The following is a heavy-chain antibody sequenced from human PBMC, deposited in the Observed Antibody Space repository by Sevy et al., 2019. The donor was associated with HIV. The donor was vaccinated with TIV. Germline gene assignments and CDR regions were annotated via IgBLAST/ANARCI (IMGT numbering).Heavy chain of an antibody. CDR2: ISGSGGDT. CDR3: AKDAYYYDGSGYSMSQWYYGMDV. D-gene: IGHD3-22*01. CDR1: GFTFRTYA. V-gene: IGHV3-23*01. Sequence: GESLKISCAASGFTFRTYAMSWVRQAPGKGLEWVSDISGSGGDTYYADSVKGRFTISRDKSKNTLYLQMSSLRAEDTAVYYCAKDAYYYDGSGYSMSQWYYGMDVWGQGTTVTVSS. J-gene: IGHJ6*02.